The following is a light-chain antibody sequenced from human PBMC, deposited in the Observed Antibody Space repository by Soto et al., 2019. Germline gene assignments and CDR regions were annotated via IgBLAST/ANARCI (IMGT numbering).Light chain of an antibody. CDR2: GAS. V-gene: IGKV3-15*01. Sequence: MTQSPANLSLSPGERATLSCRASESVSANLAWYQQKPGQPPRLLIYGASTRATGLPARFSGAGSGTEFTLTISSLQSEDFAVYYCQQYNNWPLTFGQGTRLEI. J-gene: IGKJ5*01. CDR1: ESVSAN. CDR3: QQYNNWPLT.